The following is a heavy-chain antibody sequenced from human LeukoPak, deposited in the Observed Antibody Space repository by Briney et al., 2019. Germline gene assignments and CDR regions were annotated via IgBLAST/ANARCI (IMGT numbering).Heavy chain of an antibody. CDR1: KFTFNRYW. J-gene: IGHJ6*02. CDR3: TRSHYFDSGGYYYYYGMDV. D-gene: IGHD3-22*01. Sequence: GGSLRLSCAASKFTFNRYWMHWVRQAPGKGLVWVSRINTDGSTTSYADSVKGRFTISRDNAKNTLYLQMNSLRAEDTAVYYCTRSHYFDSGGYYYYYGMDVWGQGTTVTVSS. CDR2: INTDGSTT. V-gene: IGHV3-74*01.